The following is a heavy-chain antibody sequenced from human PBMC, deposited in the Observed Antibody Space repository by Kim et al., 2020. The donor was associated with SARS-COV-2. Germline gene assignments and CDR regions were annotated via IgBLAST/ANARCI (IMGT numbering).Heavy chain of an antibody. J-gene: IGHJ5*02. Sequence: GGSLRLSCAASGFTFGDYAMHWVRQAPGKGLEWVSGISWNSGSIGYADSVKGRFTISRDNAKNSLYLQMNSLRAEDTALYYCAKSGTIDDILTGYYNWFDPWGQGTLVTVSS. CDR3: AKSGTIDDILTGYYNWFDP. D-gene: IGHD3-9*01. V-gene: IGHV3-9*01. CDR1: GFTFGDYA. CDR2: ISWNSGSI.